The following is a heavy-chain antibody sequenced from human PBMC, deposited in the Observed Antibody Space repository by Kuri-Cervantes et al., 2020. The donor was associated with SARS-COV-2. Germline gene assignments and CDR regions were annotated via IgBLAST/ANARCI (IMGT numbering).Heavy chain of an antibody. D-gene: IGHD6-19*01. CDR2: IYYSGST. J-gene: IGHJ4*02. V-gene: IGHV4-59*01. CDR3: ARERGGQWLVRLGYFDY. CDR1: GGSISSYY. Sequence: ESLKISCTVSGGSISSYYWSWIRQPPGKGLEWIGYIYYSGSTNYNPSLKSRVTMSVDTSKNQFSLKLSSVTAADTAVYYCARERGGQWLVRLGYFDYWGQGTLVTVSS.